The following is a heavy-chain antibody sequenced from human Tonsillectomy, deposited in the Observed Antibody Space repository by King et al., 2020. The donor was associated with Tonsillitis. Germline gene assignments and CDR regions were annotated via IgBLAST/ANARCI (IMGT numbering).Heavy chain of an antibody. CDR3: SLLEDYYMDV. J-gene: IGHJ6*03. Sequence: VQLVESGAEVKRPGSSVKVSCKSSGGTFSSHVFSWVRQAPGQGLEWMGGIIPMYGPLTYVPNFRGRVTITADESTSTAYMELSRLRPEDTAVYYCSLLEDYYMDVWGTGTTVTVSS. D-gene: IGHD5-24*01. V-gene: IGHV1-69*01. CDR1: GGTFSSHV. CDR2: IIPMYGPL.